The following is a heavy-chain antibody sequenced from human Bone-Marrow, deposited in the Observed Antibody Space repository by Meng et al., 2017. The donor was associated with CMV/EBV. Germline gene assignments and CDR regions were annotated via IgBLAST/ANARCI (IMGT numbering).Heavy chain of an antibody. CDR2: INPSGGSK. D-gene: IGHD1-1*01. V-gene: IGHV1-46*01. CDR3: ARSQSTGKTLGF. Sequence: ASVKVSRKASGYTFTSYYMHWVRQAPGQGLEWMGIINPSGGSKSYAQKFQGRVTMTRDTPTSTVYMELSSLRSEDTALYYCARSQSTGKTLGFWGQGTLVTVSS. CDR1: GYTFTSYY. J-gene: IGHJ4*02.